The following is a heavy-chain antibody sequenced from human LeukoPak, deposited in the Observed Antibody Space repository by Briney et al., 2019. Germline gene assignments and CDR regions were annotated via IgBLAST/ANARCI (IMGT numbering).Heavy chain of an antibody. J-gene: IGHJ6*02. Sequence: GGSLRLSCAASGFTFSDYYMSWIRQAPGKGLEWVSYISSSGSTIYYADSVKGRFTISRDNAKNSLYLQMNSLRAEDTAVYYCARAFWSGLTFRYYHGMDVWGQGTTVTVSS. CDR3: ARAFWSGLTFRYYHGMDV. CDR2: ISSSGSTI. CDR1: GFTFSDYY. D-gene: IGHD3-3*01. V-gene: IGHV3-11*01.